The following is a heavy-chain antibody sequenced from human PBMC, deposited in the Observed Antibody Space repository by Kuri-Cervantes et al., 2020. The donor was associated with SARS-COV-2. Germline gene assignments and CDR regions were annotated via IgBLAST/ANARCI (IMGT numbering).Heavy chain of an antibody. CDR2: IRNGGST. CDR3: ARLEWRYHY. CDR1: GGSIGSSHY. J-gene: IGHJ4*02. Sequence: SETLSLTCTVSGGSIGSSHYWGWIRLPPGKGLEWIGSIRNGGSTYFNPSLKSRVSISVDTSKNHVSLRLTSVTAADTAVYFCARLEWRYHYWGKGTLVTVSS. V-gene: IGHV4-39*01. D-gene: IGHD2-2*01.